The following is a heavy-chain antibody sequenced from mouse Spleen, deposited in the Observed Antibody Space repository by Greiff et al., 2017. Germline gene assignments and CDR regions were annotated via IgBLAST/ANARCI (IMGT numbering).Heavy chain of an antibody. CDR2: IWAGGST. CDR1: GFSLTSYG. D-gene: IGHD2-4*01. V-gene: IGHV2-9*02. J-gene: IGHJ4*01. CDR3: AREGITTRFRDAMDY. Sequence: VQLQESGPGLVAPSQSLSITCTVSGFSLTSYGVHWVRQPPGKGLEWLGVIWAGGSTNYNSALMSRLSISKDNSKSQVFLKMNSLQTDDTAMYYCAREGITTRFRDAMDYWGQGTSVTVSS.